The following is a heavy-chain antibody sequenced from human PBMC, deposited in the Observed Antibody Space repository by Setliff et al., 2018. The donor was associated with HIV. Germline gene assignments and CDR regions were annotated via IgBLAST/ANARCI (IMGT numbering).Heavy chain of an antibody. CDR3: ARAGSGSYYNAPHY. V-gene: IGHV4-4*09. J-gene: IGHJ4*02. CDR1: GGSISGHY. Sequence: SETLSLTCTVSGGSISGHYWSWIRQPPGRGLEWIGYIYSSGSTNFNPPLQSRVTISVDTSKNQFSLKLSSVTAADTAVYYCARAGSGSYYNAPHYWGQGTLVTVSS. CDR2: IYSSGST. D-gene: IGHD3-10*01.